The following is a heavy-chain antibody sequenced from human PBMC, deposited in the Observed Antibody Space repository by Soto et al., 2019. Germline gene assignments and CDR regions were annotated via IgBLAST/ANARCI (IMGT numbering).Heavy chain of an antibody. CDR1: GYTFTGYY. CDR2: IIPIFGTA. D-gene: IGHD3-16*01. J-gene: IGHJ6*02. V-gene: IGHV1-69*13. Sequence: SVKVSCKASGYTFTGYYMHWVRQAPGQGLEWMGGIIPIFGTANYAQKFQGRITITADESTSTAYMELSSLRSEDTAVYYCARPPGGGTDGMDVWGQGTTVTVSS. CDR3: ARPPGGGTDGMDV.